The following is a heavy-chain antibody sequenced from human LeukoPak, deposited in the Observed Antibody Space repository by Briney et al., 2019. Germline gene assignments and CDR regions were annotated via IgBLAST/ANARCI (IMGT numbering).Heavy chain of an antibody. CDR1: GYSFNKYA. CDR2: ISAYNGNT. CDR3: ARDRMTMIVVVTTPDAFDI. Sequence: GASVKVSCKASGYSFNKYAMNWVRQAPGQGLEWMGWISAYNGNTNYAQKLQGRVTMTTDTSTSTTYMELRSLRSDDTAVYYCARDRMTMIVVVTTPDAFDIWGQGTMVTVSS. D-gene: IGHD3-22*01. V-gene: IGHV1-18*01. J-gene: IGHJ3*02.